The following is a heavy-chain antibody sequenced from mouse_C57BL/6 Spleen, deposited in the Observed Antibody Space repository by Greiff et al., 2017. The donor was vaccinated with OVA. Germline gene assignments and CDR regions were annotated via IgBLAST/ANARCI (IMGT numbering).Heavy chain of an antibody. D-gene: IGHD2-1*01. CDR1: GFNITDYY. J-gene: IGHJ2*01. CDR3: ALYGNYGD. V-gene: IGHV14-2*01. CDR2: IDPEDGET. Sequence: VQLQQSGAELVKPGASVKLSCTASGFNITDYYMHWVKQRTEQGLEWFGRIDPEDGETKYAPKFQGKATITADTSSNTAYLQLISQTSEDTAVYYCALYGNYGDGGQGTTLTVPS.